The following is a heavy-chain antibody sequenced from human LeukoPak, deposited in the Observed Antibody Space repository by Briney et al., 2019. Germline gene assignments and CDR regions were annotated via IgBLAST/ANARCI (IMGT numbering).Heavy chain of an antibody. Sequence: SETLSLTCSVSGGSIRSGDHHWAWVRQPPGKGLEFIGSLDESGRPFYNRPLKSRVSISGDTSGKQFSLNLTSVTAADTAVYFCARDLGGYPFFMDVWGRGTTVIVSS. CDR1: GGSIRSGDHH. CDR3: ARDLGGYPFFMDV. D-gene: IGHD2-15*01. CDR2: LDESGRP. V-gene: IGHV4-39*07. J-gene: IGHJ6*03.